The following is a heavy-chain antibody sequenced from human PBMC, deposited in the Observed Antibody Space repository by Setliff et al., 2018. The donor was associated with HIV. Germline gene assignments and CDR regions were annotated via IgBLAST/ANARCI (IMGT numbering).Heavy chain of an antibody. CDR1: GFTFGDYA. Sequence: HPGGSLRLSCTASGFTFGDYAMSWVRQAPGKGLEWVGFIRSKAYGGTTEYAASVKGRFTISRDDSKSIAYLQMNSLKTEDTAVYYCTTGLQHHSSGFDYWGQGTLVTVSS. J-gene: IGHJ4*02. CDR2: IRSKAYGGTT. D-gene: IGHD6-19*01. V-gene: IGHV3-49*04. CDR3: TTGLQHHSSGFDY.